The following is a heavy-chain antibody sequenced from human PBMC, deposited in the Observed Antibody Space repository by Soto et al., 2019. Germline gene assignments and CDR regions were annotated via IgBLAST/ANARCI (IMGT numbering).Heavy chain of an antibody. CDR3: AEEDSSDTGDH. CDR2: TIPIIGTP. Sequence: QVQLVQSVAEVKKPGYSVKVSCKASGDTLSTHGIRWVRQAPGQGLEWMGGTIPIIGTPDYAEKFQGRVTITAYESTTTSYMALSSLRPDHTSVYDCAEEDSSDTGDHWCHGALVTVAS. CDR1: GDTLSTHG. V-gene: IGHV1-69*01. J-gene: IGHJ4*01. D-gene: IGHD5-18*01.